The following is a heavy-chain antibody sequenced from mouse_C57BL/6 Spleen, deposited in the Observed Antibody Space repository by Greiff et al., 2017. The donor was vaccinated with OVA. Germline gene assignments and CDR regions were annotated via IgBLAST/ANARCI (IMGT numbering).Heavy chain of an antibody. Sequence: VQLQQSGAELARPGASVKLSCKASGYTFTSYGISWVKQRTGQGLEWIGEIYPRSGNTYYNEKFKGKATLTADKSSSTAYMELRSLTSEDSAVYFCARSDPLFYDGYYVNFDYWGQGTTLTVSS. V-gene: IGHV1-81*01. CDR1: GYTFTSYG. CDR2: IYPRSGNT. D-gene: IGHD2-3*01. J-gene: IGHJ2*01. CDR3: ARSDPLFYDGYYVNFDY.